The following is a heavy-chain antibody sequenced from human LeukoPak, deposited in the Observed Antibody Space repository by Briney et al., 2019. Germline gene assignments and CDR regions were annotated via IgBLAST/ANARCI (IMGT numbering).Heavy chain of an antibody. CDR3: VRGGWFDY. J-gene: IGHJ5*01. V-gene: IGHV3-23*01. CDR2: ISGTGYTT. D-gene: IGHD3-10*01. CDR1: GFTFSTYV. Sequence: PGGSLRLSCAASGFTFSTYVMTWLRQSPRKGLEWVARISGTGYTTYYADSVKGRFTISRDNSKNTLFLQMNSLRAEDTALYYCVRGGWFDYWGQGALVIVSS.